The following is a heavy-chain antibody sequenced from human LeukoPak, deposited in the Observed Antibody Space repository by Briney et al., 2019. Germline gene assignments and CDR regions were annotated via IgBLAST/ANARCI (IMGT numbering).Heavy chain of an antibody. V-gene: IGHV3-23*01. Sequence: PGGSLRLSCAASGFTFSNYGMSWVRQAPGKGLEWVSGISGSGGSTYYADSVKGRFTISRDNAKNSLYLQMNSLRAEDTALYYCARDRTAMVTGWFDPWGQGTLVTVSS. CDR3: ARDRTAMVTGWFDP. CDR2: ISGSGGST. D-gene: IGHD5-18*01. J-gene: IGHJ5*02. CDR1: GFTFSNYG.